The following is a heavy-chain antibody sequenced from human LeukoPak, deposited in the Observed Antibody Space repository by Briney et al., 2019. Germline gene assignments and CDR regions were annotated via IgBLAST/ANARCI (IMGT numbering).Heavy chain of an antibody. Sequence: GPSVKVSCQASGYTFTSYGISWVRQAPGQGLEWMGWISAYNGNTNYAQKLQGRVTMTTDTSTSTAYMELRSLRSDDTAVYYCARASGYDFWSGYPPFDYWGQGTLVTVSS. CDR1: GYTFTSYG. CDR2: ISAYNGNT. V-gene: IGHV1-18*01. CDR3: ARASGYDFWSGYPPFDY. J-gene: IGHJ4*02. D-gene: IGHD3-3*01.